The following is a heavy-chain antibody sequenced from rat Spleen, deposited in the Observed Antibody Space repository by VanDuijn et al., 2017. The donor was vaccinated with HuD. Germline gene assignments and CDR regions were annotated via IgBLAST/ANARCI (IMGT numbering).Heavy chain of an antibody. J-gene: IGHJ2*01. CDR3: TRPNYPGFNFFDY. CDR2: ISYDGSRT. Sequence: EVQLVESGGGLVQPGGSMKLSCAASGFTFSDYYMAWVRQAPTTGLEWVATISYDGSRTYYRDSVKGRFTISRDNAKSTLYLQMDSLRSEDTATYFCTRPNYPGFNFFDYWGQGVMVTVSS. D-gene: IGHD1-4*01. V-gene: IGHV5-7*01. CDR1: GFTFSDYY.